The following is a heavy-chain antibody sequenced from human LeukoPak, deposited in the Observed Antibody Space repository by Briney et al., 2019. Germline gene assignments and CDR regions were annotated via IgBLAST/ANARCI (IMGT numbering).Heavy chain of an antibody. Sequence: GASVKVSCKASGGTFSSYAISWVRQAPGQGLEWMGGIIPIFGAANYAQKFQGRVTFTAEKSTNTVYMDLTSLRSEDTAVYYCARTTSQSIVAAGDYWGQGTLVTVSS. V-gene: IGHV1-69*06. D-gene: IGHD2-15*01. CDR1: GGTFSSYA. CDR3: ARTTSQSIVAAGDY. J-gene: IGHJ4*02. CDR2: IIPIFGAA.